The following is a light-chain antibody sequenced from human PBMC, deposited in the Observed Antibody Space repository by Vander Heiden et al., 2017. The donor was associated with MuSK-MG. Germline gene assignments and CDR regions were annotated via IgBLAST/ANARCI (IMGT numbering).Light chain of an antibody. CDR1: RSNTGAGFD. CDR2: DDY. J-gene: IGLJ3*02. Sequence: QSVPAQPPPVSGPPRQSVTLSCTGSRSNTGAGFDVHWYQQFPGTAPKLGRYDDYGRPSGVPERFSGSKSGSSASLTISGLQAEDEADYYCQSYDTGLRWVFGGGTNVTVL. V-gene: IGLV1-40*01. CDR3: QSYDTGLRWV.